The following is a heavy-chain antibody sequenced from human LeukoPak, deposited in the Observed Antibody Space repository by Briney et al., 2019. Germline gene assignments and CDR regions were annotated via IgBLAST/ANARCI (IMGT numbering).Heavy chain of an antibody. V-gene: IGHV3-21*01. CDR3: AKDSYGDYAFDY. Sequence: GGSLRLSCAASESTFSSYSMNWVRQAPGKGLEWVSSSSSSSSYIYYADSVKGRFTISRDNSKNTLYLQMNSLRAEDTAVYYCAKDSYGDYAFDYWGQGTLVTVSS. D-gene: IGHD4-17*01. CDR2: SSSSSSYI. J-gene: IGHJ4*02. CDR1: ESTFSSYS.